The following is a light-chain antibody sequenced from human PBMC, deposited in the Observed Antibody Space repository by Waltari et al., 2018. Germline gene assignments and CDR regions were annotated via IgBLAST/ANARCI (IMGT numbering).Light chain of an antibody. CDR1: SSDVGGYNS. J-gene: IGLJ3*02. CDR2: DVT. V-gene: IGLV2-14*01. Sequence: QSALTQPASVSGSPGQSITISCTATSSDVGGYNSVSWYQQHPGKAPTLMIYDVTKRPSGVSDRFSGSKSDNTASLTISGLQAEDEADYYCNSYTSSSTLWVFGGGTKLTVL. CDR3: NSYTSSSTLWV.